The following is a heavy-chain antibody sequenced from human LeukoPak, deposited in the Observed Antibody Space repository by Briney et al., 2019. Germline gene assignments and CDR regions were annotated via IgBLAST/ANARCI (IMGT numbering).Heavy chain of an antibody. V-gene: IGHV4-34*01. CDR3: ARGPQNDYGDYGDYFDY. CDR2: INHSGST. CDR1: GGSFSGYY. D-gene: IGHD4-17*01. J-gene: IGHJ4*02. Sequence: KASETLSLTCAVYGGSFSGYYWSWIRQPPGKGLEWIGEINHSGSTNYNPSLKSRVTISVDTSKNQFSLKLSSVTAADTAVYYCARGPQNDYGDYGDYFDYWGQGTLVTVSS.